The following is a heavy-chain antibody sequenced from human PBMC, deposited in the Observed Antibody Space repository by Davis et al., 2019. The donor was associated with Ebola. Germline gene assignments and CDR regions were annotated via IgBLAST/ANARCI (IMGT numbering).Heavy chain of an antibody. D-gene: IGHD6-6*01. J-gene: IGHJ4*02. Sequence: GESLKISCAASGFTFSSYWMSWVRQAPGKGLEWVANIKQDGSEKNYVDSVKGRFTISRDNSKKTVHLEMNSLRDEDTAIYYCVKRTSGSSGWDYWGQGTLVTVSS. CDR3: VKRTSGSSGWDY. CDR2: IKQDGSEK. CDR1: GFTFSSYW. V-gene: IGHV3-7*03.